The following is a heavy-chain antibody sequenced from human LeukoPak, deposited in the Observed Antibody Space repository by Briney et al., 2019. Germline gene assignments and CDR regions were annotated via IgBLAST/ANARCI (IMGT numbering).Heavy chain of an antibody. D-gene: IGHD4-23*01. CDR1: GVTVNNLA. CDR3: ARSLIDYGGSYDAFDI. Sequence: GASVKVSCKASGVTVNNLAISWVRQAPGQGLEWMGGITPILGAANYAQKFQGRVTINADQSTSTAYMELSSLRSEDTAVYYCARSLIDYGGSYDAFDIWGQGTMVTISS. CDR2: ITPILGAA. J-gene: IGHJ3*02. V-gene: IGHV1-69*10.